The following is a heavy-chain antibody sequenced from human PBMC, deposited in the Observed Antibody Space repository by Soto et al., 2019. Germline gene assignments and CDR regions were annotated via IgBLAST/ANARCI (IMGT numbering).Heavy chain of an antibody. CDR1: GGSISSSSYY. D-gene: IGHD6-19*01. CDR3: ARGPYSSGCYDY. V-gene: IGHV4-39*01. J-gene: IGHJ4*02. Sequence: PSETLSLTCTVSGGSISSSSYYWGWIRQPPGKGLEWIGSIYYSGSTYYNPSLKSRVTISVDTSKNQFSLKLSSVTAADTAVYYCARGPYSSGCYDYWGQGTLVTVSS. CDR2: IYYSGST.